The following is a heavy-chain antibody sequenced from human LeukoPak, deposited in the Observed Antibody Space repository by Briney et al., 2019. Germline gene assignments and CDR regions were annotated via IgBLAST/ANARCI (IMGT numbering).Heavy chain of an antibody. Sequence: SETLSLTCTVSGGSISSGGYYWSWIRQHPGKGLEWIGYIYYSGSTYYNPSLKSRVTISVDTSKNQFSLKLSSVTAADTAVYYCAAQDVNWFDPWGQGTLVTVSS. D-gene: IGHD2-15*01. CDR3: AAQDVNWFDP. CDR1: GGSISSGGYY. CDR2: IYYSGST. V-gene: IGHV4-31*03. J-gene: IGHJ5*02.